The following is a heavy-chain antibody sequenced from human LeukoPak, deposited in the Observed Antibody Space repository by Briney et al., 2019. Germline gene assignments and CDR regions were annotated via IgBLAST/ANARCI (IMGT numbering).Heavy chain of an antibody. Sequence: SQTLSLTCAVSGGSISSGGYSWSWIRQPPGKGLEWIGYIYHSGSTYYNPSLKSRVTISVDRSKNQFSLKLSSVTAADTAVYHCARGIAARPAPDYWGQGTLVTVSS. CDR2: IYHSGST. J-gene: IGHJ4*02. CDR3: ARGIAARPAPDY. D-gene: IGHD6-6*01. CDR1: GGSISSGGYS. V-gene: IGHV4-30-2*01.